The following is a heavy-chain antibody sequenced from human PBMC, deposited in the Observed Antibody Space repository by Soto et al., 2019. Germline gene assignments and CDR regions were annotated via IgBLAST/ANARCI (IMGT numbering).Heavy chain of an antibody. V-gene: IGHV3-73*01. CDR2: IRSKANSYAT. D-gene: IGHD6-19*01. CDR3: TRLPFRAVAGTGTDY. J-gene: IGHJ4*02. Sequence: GGSLRLSCAASGFTFSGSAMHWVRQASGKGLEWVGRIRSKANSYATAYAASVKGRFTISRDDSKNTAYLQMNSLKTEDTAVYYCTRLPFRAVAGTGTDYWGQGTLVTVSS. CDR1: GFTFSGSA.